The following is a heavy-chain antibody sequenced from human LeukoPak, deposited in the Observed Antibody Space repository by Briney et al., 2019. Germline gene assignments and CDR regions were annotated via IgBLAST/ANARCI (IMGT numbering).Heavy chain of an antibody. J-gene: IGHJ3*02. V-gene: IGHV3-21*01. D-gene: IGHD5-18*01. CDR2: ISSSSSYI. CDR1: GFTFSSYS. Sequence: GSLRLSCAASGFTFSSYSMNWVRQAPGKGLEWVSSISSSSSYIYYADSVKGRFTISRDNAKNSLYLQMNSLRAEDTAVYYCARDLYSYGFYAFDIWGQGTMVTVSS. CDR3: ARDLYSYGFYAFDI.